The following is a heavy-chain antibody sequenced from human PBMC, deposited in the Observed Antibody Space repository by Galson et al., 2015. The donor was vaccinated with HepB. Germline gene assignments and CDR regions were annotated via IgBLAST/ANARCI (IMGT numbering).Heavy chain of an antibody. V-gene: IGHV3-11*06. CDR2: ISSSSSYT. D-gene: IGHD4-23*01. Sequence: SLRLSCAASGFTFSDYYMSWIRQAPGKGLEWVSYISSSSSYTNYADSVKGRFTISRDNAKDSLYLQMNSLRAEDTAVYYCARKPYGGKGSYWGQGTLVTVSS. CDR1: GFTFSDYY. CDR3: ARKPYGGKGSY. J-gene: IGHJ4*02.